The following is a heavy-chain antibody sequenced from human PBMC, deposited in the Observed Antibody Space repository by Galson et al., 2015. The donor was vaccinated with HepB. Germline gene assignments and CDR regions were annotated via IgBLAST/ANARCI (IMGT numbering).Heavy chain of an antibody. CDR3: ARDTPGTSYFDY. D-gene: IGHD1-1*01. J-gene: IGHJ4*02. Sequence: SLRLSCAASGFTFSDYYMSWIRQAPGKGLEWVSYISSSSSYTNYADSVKGRFTISRDNAKNSLYLQMNSLRAEDTAVYYCARDTPGTSYFDYWGQGTLVTVSS. V-gene: IGHV3-11*05. CDR1: GFTFSDYY. CDR2: ISSSSSYT.